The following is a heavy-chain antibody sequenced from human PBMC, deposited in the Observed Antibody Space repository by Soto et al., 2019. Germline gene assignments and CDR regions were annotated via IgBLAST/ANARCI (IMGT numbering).Heavy chain of an antibody. D-gene: IGHD6-19*01. CDR2: IIPIFGTA. CDR1: GGTFSSYA. J-gene: IGHJ5*02. V-gene: IGHV1-69*12. Sequence: QVQLVQSGAEVKKPGSSVKVSCKASGGTFSSYAISWVRQAPGQGLEWMGGIIPIFGTANYAQKFQGRVRITADESTSTAYMELSSLRSEDTAVYHCARGGEQWLVRDWFDPWGQGTLVTVSS. CDR3: ARGGEQWLVRDWFDP.